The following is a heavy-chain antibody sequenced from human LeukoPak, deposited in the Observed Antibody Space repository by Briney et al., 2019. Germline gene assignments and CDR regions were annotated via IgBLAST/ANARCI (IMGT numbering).Heavy chain of an antibody. CDR2: IYSGGST. J-gene: IGHJ6*02. CDR1: GFTFSDYA. D-gene: IGHD6-19*01. CDR3: ARTGSGWPYYYYGMDV. Sequence: GGSLRLSCAASGFTFSDYAMSWVRQAPGKGLEWVSVIYSGGSTYYADSVKGRFTISRDNSKNTLYLQMNSLRAEDTAVYYCARTGSGWPYYYYGMDVWGQGTTVTVSS. V-gene: IGHV3-53*01.